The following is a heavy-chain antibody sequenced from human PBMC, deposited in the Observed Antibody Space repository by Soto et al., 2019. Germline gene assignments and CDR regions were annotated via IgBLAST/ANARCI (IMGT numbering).Heavy chain of an antibody. V-gene: IGHV3-48*01. CDR1: GFTFSSYS. CDR2: ISSSSSTI. CDR3: ARDWIVVVPAAIFNWFDP. J-gene: IGHJ5*02. D-gene: IGHD2-2*01. Sequence: GGSLRLSCAASGFTFSSYSMNWVRQAPGKGLEWVSYISSSSSTIYYADFVKGRLTISRDNAKNSLYLQMNSLRVEDTAVFYCARDWIVVVPAAIFNWFDPWGQGTLVTVSS.